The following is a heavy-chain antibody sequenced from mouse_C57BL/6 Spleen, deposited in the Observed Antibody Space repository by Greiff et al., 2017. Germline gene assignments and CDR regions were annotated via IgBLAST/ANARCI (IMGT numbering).Heavy chain of an antibody. J-gene: IGHJ4*01. CDR2: IDPSDSET. V-gene: IGHV1-52*01. CDR1: GYTFTSYW. Sequence: QVQLQQPGAELVRPGSSVKLSCKASGYTFTSYWMHWVKQRPIQGLEWIGNIDPSDSETHYNQKFKDKATLTVDKSSSTAYMQLSSLTSEDSAVYYCARSGGGYYDAMDYWGQGTSVTVSS. D-gene: IGHD2-2*01. CDR3: ARSGGGYYDAMDY.